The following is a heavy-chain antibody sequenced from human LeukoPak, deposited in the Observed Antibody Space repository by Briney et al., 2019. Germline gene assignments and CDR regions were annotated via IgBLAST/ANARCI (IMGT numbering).Heavy chain of an antibody. Sequence: ASVKVSCKASGYTFTGYYMHWVRQAPGQGLEWMGWINPNSGGTNYAQKFQGRVTITADKSTSTAYMELSSLRSDDTAVYYCARGGLIFARSGDAFDIWGQGTMVTVSS. D-gene: IGHD3/OR15-3a*01. CDR2: INPNSGGT. J-gene: IGHJ3*02. CDR3: ARGGLIFARSGDAFDI. V-gene: IGHV1-2*02. CDR1: GYTFTGYY.